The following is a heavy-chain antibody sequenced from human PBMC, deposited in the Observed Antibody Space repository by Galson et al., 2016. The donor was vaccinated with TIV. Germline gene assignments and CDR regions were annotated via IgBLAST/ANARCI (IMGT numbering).Heavy chain of an antibody. D-gene: IGHD3-22*01. V-gene: IGHV4-38-2*01. CDR2: LYHSGST. Sequence: ETLSLTCSVSGYSITSIYYWGWIRQPPGKGLEWIGSLYHSGSTYYNPSLKSRVTISLDTSKNQLSLKVKSVTAADTAVYYCARLRGRSSGYDWGQGLLVSVAS. CDR1: GYSITSIYY. CDR3: ARLRGRSSGYD. J-gene: IGHJ4*02.